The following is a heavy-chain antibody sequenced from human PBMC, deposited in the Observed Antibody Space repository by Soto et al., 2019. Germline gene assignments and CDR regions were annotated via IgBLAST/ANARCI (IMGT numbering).Heavy chain of an antibody. Sequence: QVQLVQSGAEVKKPGSSVKVSCKASGGTFSSNTISWVRQAPGQGLEWMGRIIPILGIANYAQKFQGRVTITADKSTITAYMELSSLRSEDTAVYYCARDQGIDGMDVWGQGTTVTVSS. CDR1: GGTFSSNT. CDR3: ARDQGIDGMDV. CDR2: IIPILGIA. D-gene: IGHD2-21*01. J-gene: IGHJ6*02. V-gene: IGHV1-69*08.